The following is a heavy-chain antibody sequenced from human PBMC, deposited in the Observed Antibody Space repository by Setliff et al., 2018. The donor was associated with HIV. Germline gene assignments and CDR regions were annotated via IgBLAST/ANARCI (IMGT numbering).Heavy chain of an antibody. Sequence: SETLSLTCAVSGYSISSGSYWGWIRQPPGKGLEWIGSIYYSGSSYYNPSLKSRVTISVDTSKNQFSLKLSSVTAADTAVYYCASPASDSSTVNGADYWGQGTLVTVSS. D-gene: IGHD6-13*01. CDR2: IYYSGSS. V-gene: IGHV4-38-2*01. CDR3: ASPASDSSTVNGADY. J-gene: IGHJ4*02. CDR1: GYSISSGSY.